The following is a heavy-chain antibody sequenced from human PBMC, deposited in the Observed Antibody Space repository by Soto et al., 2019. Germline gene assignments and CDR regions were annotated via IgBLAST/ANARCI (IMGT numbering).Heavy chain of an antibody. V-gene: IGHV1-69*08. CDR2: IIPIFGIP. CDR1: GDTFSRYS. Sequence: QVQLVQSGAEVKKPGSSVKVSCKASGDTFSRYSITWVRQAPGHGLEWIGRIIPIFGIPTNAQKFQGRVTFTADKSTSTAYKEMSSLRSDDTAVYYCAREDRDRETGLVPAAIDGMDVWGQGTTVTVYS. D-gene: IGHD2-2*01. CDR3: AREDRDRETGLVPAAIDGMDV. J-gene: IGHJ6*02.